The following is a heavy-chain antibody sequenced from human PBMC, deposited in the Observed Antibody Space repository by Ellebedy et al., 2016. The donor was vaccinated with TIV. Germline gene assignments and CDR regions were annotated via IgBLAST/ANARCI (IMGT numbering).Heavy chain of an antibody. J-gene: IGHJ5*02. CDR3: ARGPLGSAMVYSWFDP. CDR1: GYTFTDYY. V-gene: IGHV1-2*02. CDR2: INPNSGGT. Sequence: AASVKVSCKASGYTFTDYYMHWVRQAPGQGLEWMGWINPNSGGTNYAQKFQCRVTMTRDTSISTAYMELSRLRSDDTAVYYCARGPLGSAMVYSWFDPWGQGTLVTVSS. D-gene: IGHD5-18*01.